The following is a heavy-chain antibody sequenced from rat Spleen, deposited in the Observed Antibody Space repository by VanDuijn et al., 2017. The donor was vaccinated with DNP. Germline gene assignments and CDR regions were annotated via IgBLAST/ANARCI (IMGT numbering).Heavy chain of an antibody. J-gene: IGHJ2*01. CDR3: ARNYYSGSYFDY. D-gene: IGHD1-1*01. CDR2: ISYEGSST. V-gene: IGHV5-22*01. CDR1: GFTFSDYN. Sequence: EVQLVESGGGLVQPGRSLKLSCAASGFTFSDYNMAWVRQAPKKGLEWVASISYEGSSTYFGDSVKGRFTISRDNAKSSLYLQMNSLKSEDTATYYCARNYYSGSYFDYWGQGIMVTVSS.